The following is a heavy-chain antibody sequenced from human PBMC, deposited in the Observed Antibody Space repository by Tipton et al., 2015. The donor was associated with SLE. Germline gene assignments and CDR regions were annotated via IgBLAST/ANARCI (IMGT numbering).Heavy chain of an antibody. Sequence: VQLVQSGAEVKKPGESLKISCRASGYKFSRYWIAWVRQMPGKGLEWMGIVYPDDSDTRYSPSIEGQVTISADKSLTTTYLEWNSLKISDTAIYYCARRGFCNTTTCPGGFDYWGQGSLVTVSS. J-gene: IGHJ4*02. CDR1: GYKFSRYW. CDR2: VYPDDSDT. V-gene: IGHV5-51*03. D-gene: IGHD1-14*01. CDR3: ARRGFCNTTTCPGGFDY.